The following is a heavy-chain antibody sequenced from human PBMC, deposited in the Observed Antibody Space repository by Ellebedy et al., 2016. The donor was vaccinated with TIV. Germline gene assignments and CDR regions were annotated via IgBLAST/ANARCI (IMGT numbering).Heavy chain of an antibody. V-gene: IGHV3-21*01. D-gene: IGHD2/OR15-2a*01. J-gene: IGHJ5*02. Sequence: GESLKISCAASGFTFSSYSMNWVRQAPGKGLEWVSSISSSSSYIYYADSVKGRFTISRDNAKNSLYLQMNSLRAEDTAVYYCARVILFFQAEIHNGGWFDPWGQGTLVTVSS. CDR2: ISSSSSYI. CDR3: ARVILFFQAEIHNGGWFDP. CDR1: GFTFSSYS.